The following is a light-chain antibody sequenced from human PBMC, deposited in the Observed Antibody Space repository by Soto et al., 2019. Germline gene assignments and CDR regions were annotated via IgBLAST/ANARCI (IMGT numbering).Light chain of an antibody. CDR1: QRVSSSY. CDR2: GAS. V-gene: IGKV3-20*01. Sequence: LPQSPGTLPLSTGERATLSCRASQRVSSSYLAWYQQKPGQAPRLLIYGASSRATGIPDRFSASGSGTDFTLTITRLEPEDCAVYYCQQYGRSLTFGQGTKVDIK. J-gene: IGKJ1*01. CDR3: QQYGRSLT.